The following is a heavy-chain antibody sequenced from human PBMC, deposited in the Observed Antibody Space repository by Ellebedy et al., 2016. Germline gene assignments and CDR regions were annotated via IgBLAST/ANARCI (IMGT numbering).Heavy chain of an antibody. J-gene: IGHJ3*02. Sequence: ASVKVSCKASGYTFTSYAMNWVRQAPGQGLEWMGGIIPIFGTANYAQKFQGRVTITADESTSTAYMELSSLRSEDTAVYYCARGLSVAGDYDAFDIWGQGTMVTVSS. D-gene: IGHD3-16*01. CDR3: ARGLSVAGDYDAFDI. CDR2: IIPIFGTA. V-gene: IGHV1-69*13. CDR1: GYTFTSYA.